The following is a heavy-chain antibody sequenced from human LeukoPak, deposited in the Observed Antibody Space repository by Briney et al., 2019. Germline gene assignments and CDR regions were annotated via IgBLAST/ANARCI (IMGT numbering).Heavy chain of an antibody. Sequence: GGSLRLSCAASGFTFSNAWMNWVRQAPGKGLEWVGRIKSKTDDGTTDYAAPVKGRFTISRDDSKNTLYLQMNSLKTEDTAVYYCTAYYYDSSGPQGDFDYWGQGTLVTVSS. V-gene: IGHV3-15*07. J-gene: IGHJ4*02. CDR3: TAYYYDSSGPQGDFDY. CDR2: IKSKTDDGTT. CDR1: GFTFSNAW. D-gene: IGHD3-22*01.